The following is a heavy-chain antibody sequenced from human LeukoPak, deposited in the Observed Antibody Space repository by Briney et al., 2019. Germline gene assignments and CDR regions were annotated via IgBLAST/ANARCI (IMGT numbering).Heavy chain of an antibody. CDR1: GGSISSYY. CDR3: ARVYCGGDCYPYYYYYYGMDV. J-gene: IGHJ6*02. CDR2: IYYSGST. D-gene: IGHD2-21*02. V-gene: IGHV4-59*01. Sequence: SETLSLTCTVSGGSISSYYWSWIRQPPGKGLEWIGYIYYSGSTNHNPSLKSRVTISVDTSKNQFSLKLSSVTAADTAVYYCARVYCGGDCYPYYYYYYGMDVWGQGTTVTVSS.